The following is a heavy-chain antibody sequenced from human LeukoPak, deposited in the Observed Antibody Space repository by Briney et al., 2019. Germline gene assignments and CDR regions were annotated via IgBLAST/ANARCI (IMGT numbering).Heavy chain of an antibody. CDR1: GFNFDEHA. D-gene: IGHD2-2*01. Sequence: PGRSLRLFCAASGFNFDEHAMFWVRQVPGKGLEWVSGISWNSETVGYADSVKGRFTISRDNAKSSLHLQMNSLRAEDTAFYYCARDLAQFSRLSDPVFDYWGQGTLVTVSS. CDR3: ARDLAQFSRLSDPVFDY. CDR2: ISWNSETV. J-gene: IGHJ4*02. V-gene: IGHV3-9*01.